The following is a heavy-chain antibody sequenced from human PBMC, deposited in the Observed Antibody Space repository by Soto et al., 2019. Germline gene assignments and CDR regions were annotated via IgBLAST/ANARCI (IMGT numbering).Heavy chain of an antibody. J-gene: IGHJ4*02. CDR2: IYYSGST. Sequence: SETLSLTCTVSGGSISSSSYYWGWIRQPPGKGLEWIGSIYYSGSTCYNPSLKSRVTISVDTSKNQFSLKLSSVTAADTAVYYCARSTEVDFWSGYSGDFDYWGQGTLVTVSS. D-gene: IGHD3-3*01. V-gene: IGHV4-39*01. CDR1: GGSISSSSYY. CDR3: ARSTEVDFWSGYSGDFDY.